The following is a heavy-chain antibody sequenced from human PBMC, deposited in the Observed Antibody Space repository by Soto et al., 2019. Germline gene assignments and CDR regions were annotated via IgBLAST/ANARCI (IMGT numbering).Heavy chain of an antibody. CDR1: GCTFTSYG. CDR3: ASPSVHELGYCSSTSCYGAFDI. Sequence: ASVKVSCKASGCTFTSYGISWVRQAPGQGLEWMGWISAYNGNTNYAQKLQGRVTMTTDTSTSTAYMELRSLRSDDTAVYYCASPSVHELGYCSSTSCYGAFDIWGQGTMVTVSS. V-gene: IGHV1-18*01. CDR2: ISAYNGNT. D-gene: IGHD2-2*01. J-gene: IGHJ3*02.